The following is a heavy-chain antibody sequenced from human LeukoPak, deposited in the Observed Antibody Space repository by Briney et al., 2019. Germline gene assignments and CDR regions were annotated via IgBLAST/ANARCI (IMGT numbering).Heavy chain of an antibody. CDR3: ARLAGGYYYYYYMDV. D-gene: IGHD6-19*01. J-gene: IGHJ6*03. V-gene: IGHV4-59*01. CDR1: GGSISSYY. CDR2: IYYSGST. Sequence: SETLSLTCTVSGGSISSYYWSWIRQPPGKGLEWIGYIYYSGSTNYNPSLKSRVTISVDTSKNQFSLKLSSVTAADTAVYYCARLAGGYYYYYYMDVWGKGTTVTISS.